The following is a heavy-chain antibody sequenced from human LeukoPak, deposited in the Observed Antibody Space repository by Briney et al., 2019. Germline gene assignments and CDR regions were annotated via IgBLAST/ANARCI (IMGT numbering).Heavy chain of an antibody. CDR1: GYTFTSYY. CDR2: INPSGGST. CDR3: ARIMVHGGGY. J-gene: IGHJ4*02. V-gene: IGHV1-46*01. Sequence: ASVKVSCKASGYTFTSYYMHWVRQAPGQGLEWMGIINPSGGSTSYAQKFQGRVTITADESTSTAYMELSSLRSEDTAVYYCARIMVHGGGYWGQGTLVTVSS. D-gene: IGHD2-8*01.